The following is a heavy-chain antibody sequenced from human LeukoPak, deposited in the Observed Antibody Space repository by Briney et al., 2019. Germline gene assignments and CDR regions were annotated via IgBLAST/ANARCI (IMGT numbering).Heavy chain of an antibody. V-gene: IGHV3-7*03. J-gene: IGHJ6*02. CDR3: ARGGGLDV. CDR1: GFTFSNYA. CDR2: INHNGNVN. Sequence: GGSLRLSCAASGFTFSNYAMTWARQAPGKGLEWVASINHNGNVNYYVDSVKGRFTISRDNAKNSLYLQMSNLRAEDTAVYFCARGGGLDVWGQGATVTVSS. D-gene: IGHD3-16*01.